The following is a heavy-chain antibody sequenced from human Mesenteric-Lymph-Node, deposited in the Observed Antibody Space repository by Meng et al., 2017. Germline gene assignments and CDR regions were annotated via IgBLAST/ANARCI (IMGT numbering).Heavy chain of an antibody. Sequence: SETLSLTCTVSGGSISSSSYYWGWIRQPPGKGLEWIGSIYYSGSTYYNPSLKSRVTISVDTSKNQFSLKLSSVTAADTAVYYCAREGRSETDYYDSSGYYYYFDYWGQGTLVTVSS. V-gene: IGHV4-39*07. D-gene: IGHD3-22*01. J-gene: IGHJ4*02. CDR1: GGSISSSSYY. CDR2: IYYSGST. CDR3: AREGRSETDYYDSSGYYYYFDY.